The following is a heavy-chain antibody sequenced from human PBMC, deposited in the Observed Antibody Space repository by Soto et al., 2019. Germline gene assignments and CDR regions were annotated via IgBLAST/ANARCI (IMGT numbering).Heavy chain of an antibody. CDR1: GYTFTGYY. D-gene: IGHD5-12*01. Sequence: ASVKVSCKASGYTFTGYYMHWVRQAPGQGLEWMGWINPNSGGTNYAQKFQGWVTMTRDTSISTAYMELSRLRSDDTAVYYCARGTGIVATTSPNYYYMDVWGKGTTVTVSS. J-gene: IGHJ6*03. CDR2: INPNSGGT. CDR3: ARGTGIVATTSPNYYYMDV. V-gene: IGHV1-2*04.